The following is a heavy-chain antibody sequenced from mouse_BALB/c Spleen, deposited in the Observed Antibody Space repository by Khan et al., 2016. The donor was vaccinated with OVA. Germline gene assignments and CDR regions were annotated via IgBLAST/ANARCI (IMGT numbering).Heavy chain of an antibody. CDR2: IYWDDEK. CDR1: GFSLSTSGMG. V-gene: IGHV8-12*01. D-gene: IGHD3-3*01. J-gene: IGHJ2*01. Sequence: QVTLKESGPGILQPSQTLSLTCSFSGFSLSTSGMGVSWIRQPSGKDLQWLAHIYWDDEKRYNPSLRSRLTISKDTSRNQVFITITSVDTADTATYYCVRRRDWYFDYWGQGTTLTVSS. CDR3: VRRRDWYFDY.